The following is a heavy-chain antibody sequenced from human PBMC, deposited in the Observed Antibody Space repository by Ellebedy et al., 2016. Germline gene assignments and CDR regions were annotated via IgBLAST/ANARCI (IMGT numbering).Heavy chain of an antibody. CDR1: GFTFSSYA. CDR2: ISGSGGST. CDR3: AKGCGSYPDAFDI. V-gene: IGHV3-23*01. J-gene: IGHJ3*02. Sequence: GESLKISXAASGFTFSSYAMSWVRQAPGKGLEWVSAISGSGGSTYYADSVKGRFTISRDNSKNTLYLQMNSLRAEDTAVYYCAKGCGSYPDAFDIWGQGTMVTVSS. D-gene: IGHD1-26*01.